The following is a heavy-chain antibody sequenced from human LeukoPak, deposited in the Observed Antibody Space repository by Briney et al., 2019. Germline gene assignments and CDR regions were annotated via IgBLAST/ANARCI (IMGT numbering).Heavy chain of an antibody. D-gene: IGHD2-15*01. CDR2: INPSGGST. CDR1: GYTFTSYY. Sequence: ASVKVSCKASGYTFTSYYMHWVRQAPGQGLEWMGIINPSGGSTSYAQKFQGRVTMTRDMSTSTVYMELSSLRSEDTAVYYCARGFESIVVVVAATLYFDYWGQGTLVTVSS. V-gene: IGHV1-46*01. CDR3: ARGFESIVVVVAATLYFDY. J-gene: IGHJ4*02.